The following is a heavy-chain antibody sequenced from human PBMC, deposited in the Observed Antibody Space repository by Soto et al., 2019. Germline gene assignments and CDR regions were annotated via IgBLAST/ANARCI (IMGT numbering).Heavy chain of an antibody. CDR3: ARFLYSDILTGYFPYYYYYGMDV. V-gene: IGHV5-51*01. Sequence: GESLKISCKGSGYSFTSYWIGWVRQMPGKGLEWMGIIYPGDSDTRYSPSFQGQVTISADKSISTAYLQWSSLKASDTAMYYCARFLYSDILTGYFPYYYYYGMDVWGQGTTVTVSS. J-gene: IGHJ6*02. CDR2: IYPGDSDT. CDR1: GYSFTSYW. D-gene: IGHD3-9*01.